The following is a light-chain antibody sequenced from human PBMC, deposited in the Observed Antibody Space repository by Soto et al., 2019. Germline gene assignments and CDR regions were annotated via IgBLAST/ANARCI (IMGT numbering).Light chain of an antibody. CDR1: SRDVGGYNY. CDR3: SSYTSSHTVL. J-gene: IGLJ3*02. CDR2: DVY. V-gene: IGLV2-14*03. Sequence: QAASVSGSPGQSITISCTGTSRDVGGYNYVSWYQQHPGKAPKLMIYDVYNRPSGLSNRFSGSKSGNTASLTISGLQAEDEADYYCSSYTSSHTVLFGGGTKLTVL.